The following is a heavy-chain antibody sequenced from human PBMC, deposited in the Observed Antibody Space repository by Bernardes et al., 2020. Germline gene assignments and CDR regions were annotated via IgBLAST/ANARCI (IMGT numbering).Heavy chain of an antibody. V-gene: IGHV4-34*01. Sequence: SEPLSLTCAVYGGSFSGYYWSWIRQPPGKGLEWIGEINHSGGTNYNPSLKNRVTISVDTSKNQFSQKLSPVTAADTAVYYCAGGSNSGSYRNYYYYYCGMDVWGQGTTVTVTS. J-gene: IGHJ6*02. CDR2: INHSGGT. CDR3: AGGSNSGSYRNYYYYYCGMDV. CDR1: GGSFSGYY. D-gene: IGHD1-26*01.